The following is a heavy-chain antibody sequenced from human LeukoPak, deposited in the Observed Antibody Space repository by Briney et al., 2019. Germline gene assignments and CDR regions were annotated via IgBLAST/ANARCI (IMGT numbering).Heavy chain of an antibody. D-gene: IGHD5-12*01. CDR3: AREGRVSGYDFDS. CDR2: INSDGSSI. Sequence: GGSLRLSCAASGFTFSSYWMHWVRQDPGKGLVWVSRINSDGSSITYADSVKGRFTISRDNAKNTLYPQMNSLGVEDTAVYYCAREGRVSGYDFDSWGQGTLVTVSS. J-gene: IGHJ4*02. CDR1: GFTFSSYW. V-gene: IGHV3-74*03.